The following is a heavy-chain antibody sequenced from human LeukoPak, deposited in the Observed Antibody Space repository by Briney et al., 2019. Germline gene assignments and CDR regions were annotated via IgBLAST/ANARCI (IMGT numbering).Heavy chain of an antibody. V-gene: IGHV3-23*01. CDR2: ISGSGYST. D-gene: IGHD2-15*01. J-gene: IGHJ6*02. Sequence: GGSLRLSCAASGFTFSSNAMSWVRQAPGKGLEWVSGISGSGYSTYYADSVKGRFAISRDNAKNSLYLQMNSLRAEDTAVYYCARLRYYGMDVWGQGTTATVSS. CDR3: ARLRYYGMDV. CDR1: GFTFSSNA.